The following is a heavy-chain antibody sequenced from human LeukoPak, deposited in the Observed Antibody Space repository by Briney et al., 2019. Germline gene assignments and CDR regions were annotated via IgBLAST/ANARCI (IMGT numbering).Heavy chain of an antibody. D-gene: IGHD3-10*01. V-gene: IGHV1-2*02. Sequence: SVKXSCKASGYTFTGYYMHWVRQAPGRGLEWMGWINPNSGGTNYAQKFQGRVTMTRDTSISTAYMELSRLRSDDTAVYYCATRGIGPDVILSNYYYLDVWGKGTTVTISS. J-gene: IGHJ6*03. CDR1: GYTFTGYY. CDR2: INPNSGGT. CDR3: ATRGIGPDVILSNYYYLDV.